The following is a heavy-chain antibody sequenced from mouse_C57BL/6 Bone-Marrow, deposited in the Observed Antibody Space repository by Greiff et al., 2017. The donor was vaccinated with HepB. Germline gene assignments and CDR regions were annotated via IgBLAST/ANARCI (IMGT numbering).Heavy chain of an antibody. CDR3: ARSTTVVAKDAMDY. CDR2: INPSTGGT. CDR1: GYSFTGYY. Sequence: EVKLMESGPELVKPGASVKISCKASGYSFTGYYMNWVKQSPEKSLEWIGEINPSTGGTTYNQKFKAKATLTVDKSSSTAYMQLKSLTSEDSAVYYCARSTTVVAKDAMDYWGQGTSVTVSS. V-gene: IGHV1-42*01. D-gene: IGHD1-1*01. J-gene: IGHJ4*01.